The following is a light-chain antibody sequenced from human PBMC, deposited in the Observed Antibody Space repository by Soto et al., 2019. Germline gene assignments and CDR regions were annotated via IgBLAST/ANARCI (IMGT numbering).Light chain of an antibody. CDR1: QRISSY. V-gene: IGKV1-39*01. CDR3: QQSYSTPLT. CDR2: AAS. J-gene: IGKJ4*01. Sequence: DIQMTQSPSSLSASVGDRVTITCRASQRISSYLNWYQQKPGKAPKLLIYAASSLQSGVPSRFSGSGSGTDCTLTISSLQPEDFATYYCQQSYSTPLTFGGGTMVEIK.